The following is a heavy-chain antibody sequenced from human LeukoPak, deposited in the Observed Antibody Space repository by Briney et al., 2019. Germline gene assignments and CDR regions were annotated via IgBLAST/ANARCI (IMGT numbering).Heavy chain of an antibody. J-gene: IGHJ4*02. CDR2: ISWDGGST. Sequence: PGGSLRLSCAASGFTFDDYAMHWVRQAPGKGLEWVSHISWDGGSTYYADSVKGRFTISRDNSTNSLYLQMNSLRAEDTALYYCAKDPNPYYYGSGSYYPHYWGQGTLVTVSS. D-gene: IGHD3-10*01. CDR3: AKDPNPYYYGSGSYYPHY. V-gene: IGHV3-43D*03. CDR1: GFTFDDYA.